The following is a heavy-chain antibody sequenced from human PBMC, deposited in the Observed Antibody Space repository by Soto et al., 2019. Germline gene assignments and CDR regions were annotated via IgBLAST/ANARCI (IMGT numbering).Heavy chain of an antibody. D-gene: IGHD1-26*01. CDR1: GYTFSSNA. CDR3: ARLGWELQSGRRYSDY. J-gene: IGHJ4*02. CDR2: ISPYTGKT. V-gene: IGHV1-18*01. Sequence: QVQLVQSGAEVKKPGASMKVSCKASGYTFSSNAITWVRQAPGQGLEGMGCISPYTGKTNYAQRFQGRVTMTTDSPTGTAYMELRALRSDDTAVYYCARLGWELQSGRRYSDYWGQGTLVTVSS.